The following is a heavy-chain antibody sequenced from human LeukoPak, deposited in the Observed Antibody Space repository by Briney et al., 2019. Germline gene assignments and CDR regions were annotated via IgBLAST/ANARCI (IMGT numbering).Heavy chain of an antibody. V-gene: IGHV3-73*01. Sequence: PGGSLRLSCAASGFTFSGSAMRWVRQASGKGLEWVGRIRSKANNYATAYAASVKGRFTISRDDSRNTAYLQMNSLKTEDTAVYYCTRRTLYGSGNIDAFDIWGQGTMVTVSS. CDR2: IRSKANNYAT. CDR1: GFTFSGSA. J-gene: IGHJ3*02. CDR3: TRRTLYGSGNIDAFDI. D-gene: IGHD3-10*01.